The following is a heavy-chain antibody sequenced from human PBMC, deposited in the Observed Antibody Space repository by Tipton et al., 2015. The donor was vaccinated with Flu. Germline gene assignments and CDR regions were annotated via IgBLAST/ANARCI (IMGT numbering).Heavy chain of an antibody. CDR3: ARGRYYYDSSGVDAFDI. CDR2: IHTSGST. Sequence: TLSLTCTVSGGSISSGSYYWSWIRQPAGKGLEWIGRIHTSGSTNYNPSLKSRVTISVDTSKNQFSLKLSSVTAADTAVYYCARGRYYYDSSGVDAFDIWGQGTMVTVSS. CDR1: GGSISSGSYY. V-gene: IGHV4-61*02. J-gene: IGHJ3*02. D-gene: IGHD3-22*01.